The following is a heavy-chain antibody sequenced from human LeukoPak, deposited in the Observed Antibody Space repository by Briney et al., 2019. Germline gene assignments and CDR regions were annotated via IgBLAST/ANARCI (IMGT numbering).Heavy chain of an antibody. CDR2: INPSGGST. Sequence: ASVKVSCKASGYTFTSYYMHWVRQAPGQGLEWMGIINPSGGSTSYAQKFQGRVTITADESTTTAYMELSSLRSEDTAVYYCATTPYCISSTCYVVDYWGQGTLVTVSS. CDR3: ATTPYCISSTCYVVDY. D-gene: IGHD2-2*01. V-gene: IGHV1-46*01. J-gene: IGHJ4*02. CDR1: GYTFTSYY.